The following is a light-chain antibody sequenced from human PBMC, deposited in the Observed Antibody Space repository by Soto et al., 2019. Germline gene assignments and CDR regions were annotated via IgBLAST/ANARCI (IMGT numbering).Light chain of an antibody. CDR1: QSVNTY. CDR3: QQSHNTPQT. CDR2: AAT. J-gene: IGKJ2*01. V-gene: IGKV1-39*01. Sequence: DIQMTQSPSSLSASVGDRVTITCRASQSVNTYLNWYQKKQGKAPKLLIYAATSLQSGVPPRFSGSGSGTDFNLTISGLQPEDFAPYYCQQSHNTPQTFCQGTMLAVK.